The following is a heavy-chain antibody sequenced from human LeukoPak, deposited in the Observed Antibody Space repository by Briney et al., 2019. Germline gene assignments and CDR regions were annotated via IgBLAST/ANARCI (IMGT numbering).Heavy chain of an antibody. J-gene: IGHJ3*02. CDR3: ARWYSRFSHYDI. CDR1: GVSISSYY. CDR2: IYYSGST. D-gene: IGHD2-15*01. Sequence: PSETLSLTCTVSGVSISSYYWSWIRQPPGKGLEWIGYIYYSGSTNYNPSLKSRVTISVDTSKTQFSLKLSSVTAADTAVYYCARWYSRFSHYDIWGQGTMVTVSS. V-gene: IGHV4-59*08.